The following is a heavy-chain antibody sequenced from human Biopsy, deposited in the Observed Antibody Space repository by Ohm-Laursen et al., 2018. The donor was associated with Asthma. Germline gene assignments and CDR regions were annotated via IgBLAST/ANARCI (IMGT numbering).Heavy chain of an antibody. D-gene: IGHD3-22*01. J-gene: IGHJ4*02. CDR2: ISWNSATI. CDR1: GFKFDEYT. Sequence: SSLRLSCSASGFKFDEYTMHWVRQAPGKGLEWVSGISWNSATIGYADSVEGRFTISRDNAENSVFLHMDSLRPEDTAFYYCAKVRSDWVITESFDYWGQGVLVTVSS. V-gene: IGHV3-9*01. CDR3: AKVRSDWVITESFDY.